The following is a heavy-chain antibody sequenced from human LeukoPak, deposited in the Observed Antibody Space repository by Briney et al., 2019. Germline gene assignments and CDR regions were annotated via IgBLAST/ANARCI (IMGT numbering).Heavy chain of an antibody. CDR2: ISSSGSTI. D-gene: IGHD3-9*01. J-gene: IGHJ4*02. CDR3: ARDLTYYDILTGPAGFDY. CDR1: GFTFSDYY. Sequence: PGGSLRLSCAASGFTFSDYYMSWIRQAPGKGLEWLSYISSSGSTIYYADSVKGRFTISRDNAKNSLYLQMNSLRAEDTAVYYCARDLTYYDILTGPAGFDYWGQGTLVTVSS. V-gene: IGHV3-11*04.